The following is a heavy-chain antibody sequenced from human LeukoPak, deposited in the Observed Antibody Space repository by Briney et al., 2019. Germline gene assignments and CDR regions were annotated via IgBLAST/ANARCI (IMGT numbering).Heavy chain of an antibody. V-gene: IGHV3-23*01. D-gene: IGHD3-16*01. J-gene: IGHJ4*02. CDR2: ISDTGGST. CDR3: ARGGGSGADY. Sequence: GGSLRLSCVASGFTFNNYAMTWVRQAPGMGLQWVSSISDTGGSTYYAGSMKGRFTISRDNAKNSLYLQMSSLRAEDTAVYYCARGGGSGADYWGQGTLVSVSS. CDR1: GFTFNNYA.